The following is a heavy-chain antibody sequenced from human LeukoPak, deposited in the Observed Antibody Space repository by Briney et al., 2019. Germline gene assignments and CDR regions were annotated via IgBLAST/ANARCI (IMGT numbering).Heavy chain of an antibody. CDR1: GFTFSSYA. CDR2: ISGSGGST. CDR3: AAAGTFLSYFDY. V-gene: IGHV3-23*01. D-gene: IGHD6-13*01. Sequence: GGSLRLSCAASGFTFSSYAMSWVRQAPGKGLEWVSAISGSGGSTYYADSVKGRFTISRDNSKNTLYLQMNSLRAEDTAVYYCAAAGTFLSYFDYWGQGTLVTVSS. J-gene: IGHJ4*02.